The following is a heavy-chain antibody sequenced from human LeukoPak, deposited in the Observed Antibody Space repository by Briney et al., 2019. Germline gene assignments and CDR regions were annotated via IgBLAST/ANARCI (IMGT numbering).Heavy chain of an antibody. CDR1: GYSISSDYY. Sequence: SETLSLTCTVSGYSISSDYYWGWVRQPPGKGLEWIGSIYQSGSTNYKPSLKSRVTISVDTSKNQFSLKLSSVTAADTAVYYCARHRVHYGSGSYLRGYNWFDPWGQGTLVTVSS. CDR3: ARHRVHYGSGSYLRGYNWFDP. CDR2: IYQSGST. V-gene: IGHV4-38-2*02. J-gene: IGHJ5*02. D-gene: IGHD3-10*01.